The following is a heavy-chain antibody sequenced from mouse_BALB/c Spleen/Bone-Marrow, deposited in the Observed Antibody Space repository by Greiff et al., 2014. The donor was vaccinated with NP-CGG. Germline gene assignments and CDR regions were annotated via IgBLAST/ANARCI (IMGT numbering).Heavy chain of an antibody. J-gene: IGHJ2*01. V-gene: IGHV1-87*01. CDR3: ARGFPFDY. CDR2: IYPGDGDT. CDR1: GYTFTSYW. Sequence: QVQLQQSGAELARPGASVKLSCKASGYTFTSYWMQWVKRRPGQGLEWIGAIYPGDGDTRYTQKSKGKATLTADKSSSTAYMQLSSLASEDSAVYYCARGFPFDYWGQGTTLTVSS.